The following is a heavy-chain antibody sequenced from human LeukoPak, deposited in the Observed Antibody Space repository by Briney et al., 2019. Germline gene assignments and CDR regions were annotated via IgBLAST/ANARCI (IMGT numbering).Heavy chain of an antibody. V-gene: IGHV3-21*01. Sequence: GGSLRLSCAASGFTFSSYSMNWVRQAPGKGLEWVSSISSRSSYIYYADSVKGRFTISRDNAKNSLYLQMNSLRAEDTAVYYCAREPLWQSAFDIWGQGTMVTVSS. J-gene: IGHJ3*02. CDR2: ISSRSSYI. D-gene: IGHD2-21*01. CDR1: GFTFSSYS. CDR3: AREPLWQSAFDI.